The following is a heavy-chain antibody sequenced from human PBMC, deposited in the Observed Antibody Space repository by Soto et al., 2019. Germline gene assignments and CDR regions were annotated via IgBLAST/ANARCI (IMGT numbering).Heavy chain of an antibody. V-gene: IGHV3-30*14. CDR3: ARTLATGTTPLLDY. CDR1: GFTFSDYA. Sequence: GGSLRLSCATSGFTFSDYAIHWVRQAPGEGLEWVAVISNDGTKRFYVDSVKGRFSVSKDTSKNQVVLTMTNMDPVDTATYYCARTLATGTTPLLDYWGQGTLVTVSS. D-gene: IGHD1-7*01. CDR2: ISNDGTKR. J-gene: IGHJ4*02.